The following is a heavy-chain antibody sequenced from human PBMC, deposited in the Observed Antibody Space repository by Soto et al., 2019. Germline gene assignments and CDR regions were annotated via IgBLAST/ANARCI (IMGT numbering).Heavy chain of an antibody. CDR2: IYYNGNT. J-gene: IGHJ6*02. CDR1: GGSISNDDFY. CDR3: ARATTVTSSFFYYGLDV. Sequence: SETLSLTCTVSGGSISNDDFYWSWIRLPPGKGLEWIGHIYYNGNTYYNPSLKSRLTMSLDTSQNQFSLHLSSVIAADSASYFCARATTVTSSFFYYGLDVWGQGTTVTVS. D-gene: IGHD4-17*01. V-gene: IGHV4-30-4*08.